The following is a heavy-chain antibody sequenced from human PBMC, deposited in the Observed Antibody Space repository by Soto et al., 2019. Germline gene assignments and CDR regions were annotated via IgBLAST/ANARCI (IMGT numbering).Heavy chain of an antibody. CDR2: ISGSGSPT. J-gene: IGHJ4*02. Sequence: PGGSLRLSCAASGFTFSSYAMTWVRQAPGRGLEWVSAISGSGSPTYYADSVKGRFTISRDNSKNTLYLQMNSLRAEDTAVYYCARGRALNGDGYNLADSFVYWGQGALVTVSS. CDR1: GFTFSSYA. CDR3: ARGRALNGDGYNLADSFVY. V-gene: IGHV3-23*01. D-gene: IGHD5-12*01.